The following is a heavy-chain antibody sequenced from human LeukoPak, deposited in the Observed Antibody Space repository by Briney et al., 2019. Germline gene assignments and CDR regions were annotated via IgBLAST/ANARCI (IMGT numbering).Heavy chain of an antibody. CDR3: ARDSLFYGSGT. Sequence: SETLSLTCTVSGGSINSYYWSWIRQPPGKGLEWIGYIYYSGSTNYNPSLKSRVTISVDTSKNQFSLKLSSVTAADTAVYYCARDSLFYGSGTWGQGTLVTVSS. J-gene: IGHJ5*02. V-gene: IGHV4-59*12. D-gene: IGHD3-10*01. CDR2: IYYSGST. CDR1: GGSINSYY.